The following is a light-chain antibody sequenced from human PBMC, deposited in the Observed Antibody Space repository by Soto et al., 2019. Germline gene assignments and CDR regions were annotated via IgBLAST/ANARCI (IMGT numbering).Light chain of an antibody. Sequence: EIVLTQSPATLSLSPGERATLSCRASQSVSSYLAWYQQKPGQAPRLLIYDASNRATGIPARFSGSGSGTDFTLTISSLEPEDFAVYYCQQRATRAFGGGTKVEIK. CDR2: DAS. V-gene: IGKV3-11*01. CDR1: QSVSSY. J-gene: IGKJ4*01. CDR3: QQRATRA.